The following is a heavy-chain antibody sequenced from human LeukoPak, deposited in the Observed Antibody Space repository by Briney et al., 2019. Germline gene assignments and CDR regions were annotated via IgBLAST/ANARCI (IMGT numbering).Heavy chain of an antibody. Sequence: SETLSLTCAVYGGSFSGYYWSWIRQPPGKGLEWIGEINHSGSTNYNPSLKSRVTISVDTSKNQFSLKLSSVTAADTAVYYCARWISGSYDYWGQGTLVTVSS. V-gene: IGHV4-34*01. CDR1: GGSFSGYY. D-gene: IGHD1-26*01. CDR2: INHSGST. CDR3: ARWISGSYDY. J-gene: IGHJ4*02.